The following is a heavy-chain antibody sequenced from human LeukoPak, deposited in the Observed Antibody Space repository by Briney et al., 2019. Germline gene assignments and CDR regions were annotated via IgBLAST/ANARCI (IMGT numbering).Heavy chain of an antibody. Sequence: KPSETLSLTCNVSGDSISSYYWSWIRQPPGKGLEWIGYIYNSGSTYYNPSLKSRVTISVDTSKNQFSLKLSSVTAADTAVYYCARQGRGTMIGFDPWGQGTLVTVSS. CDR1: GDSISSYY. CDR3: ARQGRGTMIGFDP. D-gene: IGHD3-22*01. V-gene: IGHV4-59*08. J-gene: IGHJ5*02. CDR2: IYNSGST.